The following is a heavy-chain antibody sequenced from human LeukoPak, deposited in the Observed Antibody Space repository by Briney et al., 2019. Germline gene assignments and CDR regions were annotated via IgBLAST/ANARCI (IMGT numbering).Heavy chain of an antibody. J-gene: IGHJ4*02. V-gene: IGHV4-59*01. CDR2: IYYSGST. Sequence: SETLSLTCTVSGGSISSYYWSWVRQPPGKGLEWIGYIYYSGSTNYNPSLKSRLTISVDTSKNQFSLKLSSVTAADTAVYYCARYSSGWLFNWGQGTLVTVSS. CDR3: ARYSSGWLFN. D-gene: IGHD6-19*01. CDR1: GGSISSYY.